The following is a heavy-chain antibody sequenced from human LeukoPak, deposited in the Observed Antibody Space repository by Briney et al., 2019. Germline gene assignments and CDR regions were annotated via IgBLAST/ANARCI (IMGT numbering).Heavy chain of an antibody. CDR1: GYTFTAHY. D-gene: IGHD3-10*01. CDR2: IDPNSGGT. CDR3: ARGRGTTMVRGVITNYFDL. Sequence: ASLKVSCRASGYTFTAHYIHWVRQAPGQGLEWMGWIDPNSGGTNYAQKFTGSVTMTGDTSINTAFMVLSRLRSDDTAIYYCARGRGTTMVRGVITNYFDLWGRGSLVTVSS. V-gene: IGHV1-2*02. J-gene: IGHJ2*01.